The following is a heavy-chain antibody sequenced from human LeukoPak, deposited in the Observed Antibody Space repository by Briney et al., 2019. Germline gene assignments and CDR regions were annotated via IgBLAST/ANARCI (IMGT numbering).Heavy chain of an antibody. CDR2: IYYSGST. V-gene: IGHV4-39*07. J-gene: IGHJ4*02. CDR3: ARDDSSGYYPVAPFDY. Sequence: SETLSLTCTVSGGSISSSSYYWGWIRQPPGKGLEWIGSIYYSGSTYYNPSLKSRVTISVDTSKNQFSLMLSSVTAADTAVYYWARDDSSGYYPVAPFDYWGQGTLVTVSS. D-gene: IGHD3-22*01. CDR1: GGSISSSSYY.